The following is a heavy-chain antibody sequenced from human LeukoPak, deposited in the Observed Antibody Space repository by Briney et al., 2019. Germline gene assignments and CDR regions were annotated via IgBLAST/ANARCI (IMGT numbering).Heavy chain of an antibody. J-gene: IGHJ4*02. V-gene: IGHV1-69*05. Sequence: SVKVSCKAPRGTFDSYGISWVRQAPGQGLEWMGGVMAIFGGVKYGQKFQGRATITTDASTSTAYMELRSLTSEDTGIYYCARGELGDRSGFSFFDYWGQGTLDTVSS. CDR2: VMAIFGGV. CDR3: ARGELGDRSGFSFFDY. D-gene: IGHD3-22*01. CDR1: RGTFDSYG.